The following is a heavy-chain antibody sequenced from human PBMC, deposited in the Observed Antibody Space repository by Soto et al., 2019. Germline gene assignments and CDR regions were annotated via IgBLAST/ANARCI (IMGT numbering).Heavy chain of an antibody. CDR3: AASRFGGNWFDP. D-gene: IGHD3-10*01. Sequence: GASVKVSCKASGYTFTSYDINWVRQATGQGLEWMGWMNPNSGNTGYAQKFQGRVTMTRNTSISTAYMELSSLRSEDTAVYYCAASRFGGNWFDPWGQGTLVTVSS. J-gene: IGHJ5*02. CDR2: MNPNSGNT. CDR1: GYTFTSYD. V-gene: IGHV1-8*01.